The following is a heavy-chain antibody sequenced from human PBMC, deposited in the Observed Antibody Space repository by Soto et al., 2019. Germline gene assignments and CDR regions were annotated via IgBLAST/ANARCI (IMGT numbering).Heavy chain of an antibody. Sequence: TLSLTCTVSGGSISSGGYYWSWIRQHPGKGLEWIGYIYYSGSTYYNPSLKSRVTISVDTSKNQFSLKLSSVTAADTAVYYRARLDSSGYYYGYYFDYWGQGTLVTVSS. CDR2: IYYSGST. D-gene: IGHD3-22*01. CDR3: ARLDSSGYYYGYYFDY. J-gene: IGHJ4*02. CDR1: GGSISSGGYY. V-gene: IGHV4-31*03.